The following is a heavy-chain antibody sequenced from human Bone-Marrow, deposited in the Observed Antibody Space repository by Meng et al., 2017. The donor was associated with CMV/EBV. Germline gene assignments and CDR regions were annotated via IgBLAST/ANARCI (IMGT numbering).Heavy chain of an antibody. CDR1: GGSFSGYY. Sequence: SETLSLTCAVYGGSFSGYYWSWIRQPPGKGLEWIGEINHSGSTNYNPSLKSRVTISVNTSKNQFSLKLSSVTAADTAVYYCARLRRYSSGWGAEYFQHWGQGPRVTGYS. CDR3: ARLRRYSSGWGAEYFQH. J-gene: IGHJ1*01. V-gene: IGHV4-34*01. CDR2: INHSGST. D-gene: IGHD6-19*01.